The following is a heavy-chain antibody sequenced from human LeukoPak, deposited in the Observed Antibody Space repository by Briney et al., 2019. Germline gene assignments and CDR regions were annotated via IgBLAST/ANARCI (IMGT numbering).Heavy chain of an antibody. CDR3: ASASWHTVPNWFDP. V-gene: IGHV4-34*01. D-gene: IGHD6-13*01. Sequence: PSETLSLTCAVYGGSFSGYYGSWIRQPPGKGLEWIGEINHSGSTNYNPSLKSRVTISVDTSKNQFSLKLSSVTAADTAVYYCASASWHTVPNWFDPRGQPTLVTVSS. CDR1: GGSFSGYY. J-gene: IGHJ5*02. CDR2: INHSGST.